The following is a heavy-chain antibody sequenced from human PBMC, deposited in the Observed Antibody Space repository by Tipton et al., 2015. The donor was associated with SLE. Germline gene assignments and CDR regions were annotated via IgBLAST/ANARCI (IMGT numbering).Heavy chain of an antibody. D-gene: IGHD2-15*01. V-gene: IGHV4-59*01. J-gene: IGHJ6*02. CDR3: ARRAAHRYFYGLDV. CDR1: GGSINNYY. CDR2: ISYSGGT. Sequence: TLSLTCTVSGGSINNYYWSWIRQPPGKGLDWIGYISYSGGTSYNPSLKSRVTISVDTPKNQFSLKLTSVTAADTAVYYCARRAAHRYFYGLDVWGQGTTVTVSS.